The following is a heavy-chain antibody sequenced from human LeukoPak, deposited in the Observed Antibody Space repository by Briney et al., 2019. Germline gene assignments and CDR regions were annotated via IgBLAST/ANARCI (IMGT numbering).Heavy chain of an antibody. CDR2: MYYSGST. D-gene: IGHD3-10*01. Sequence: SVTLSLTCIVSGGSISSSSYYWGWIRQPPGKGLEWIGSMYYSGSTYYNPSLKSRVTLSVDTSKNQFSLKLSSVTAADTAVYYCARITIEWFDPWGQGTLVTVSS. CDR3: ARITIEWFDP. J-gene: IGHJ5*02. V-gene: IGHV4-39*01. CDR1: GGSISSSSYY.